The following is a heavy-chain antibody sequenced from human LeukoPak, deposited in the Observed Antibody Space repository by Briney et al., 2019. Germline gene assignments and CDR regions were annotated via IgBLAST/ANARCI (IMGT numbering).Heavy chain of an antibody. CDR3: TRGGAGSFDY. J-gene: IGHJ4*02. Sequence: GGSLRLSCAASGFTFSSYWMHWVRQAPGKGLVWVSRINNDGSSKVYADSVKGRFTISRDNAENTLYLQMNSLRAEDTAVYYCTRGGAGSFDYWGQGTLVTVSS. CDR1: GFTFSSYW. V-gene: IGHV3-74*01. CDR2: INNDGSSK. D-gene: IGHD3-10*01.